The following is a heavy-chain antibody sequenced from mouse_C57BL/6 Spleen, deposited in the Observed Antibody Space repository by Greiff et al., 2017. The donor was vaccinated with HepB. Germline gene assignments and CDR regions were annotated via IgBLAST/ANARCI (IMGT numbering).Heavy chain of an antibody. CDR3: ARAYYGSSYAMDY. CDR2: ISSGSSTN. CDR1: GFTFSDYG. J-gene: IGHJ4*01. D-gene: IGHD2-10*01. Sequence: EVQLVESGGGLVKPGGSLKLSCAASGFTFSDYGMHWVRQDPEKGLEWVAYISSGSSTNYYADTVKGRFTITRDNAKNTLFLQMTSLRSEDTAMYYCARAYYGSSYAMDYWGQGTSVTVSS. V-gene: IGHV5-17*01.